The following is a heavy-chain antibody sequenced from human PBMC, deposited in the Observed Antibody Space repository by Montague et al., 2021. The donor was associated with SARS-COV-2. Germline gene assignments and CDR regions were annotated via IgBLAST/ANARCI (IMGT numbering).Heavy chain of an antibody. D-gene: IGHD5-12*01. CDR2: IYYSGST. V-gene: IGHV4-39*02. CDR3: ARRGRKLLPVATTIGGFDI. CDR1: GGSISSSSYY. J-gene: IGHJ3*02. Sequence: SETLSLTCTVSGGSISSSSYYWGWIRQPPGKGLEWIGSIYYSGSTYYNPSLKSRVTISVDTSKNHFSLKLSSVTAADTAVYYCARRGRKLLPVATTIGGFDIWGQGTMVTVSS.